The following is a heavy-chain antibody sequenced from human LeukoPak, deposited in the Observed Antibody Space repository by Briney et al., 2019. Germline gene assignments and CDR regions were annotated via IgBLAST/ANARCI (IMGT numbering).Heavy chain of an antibody. CDR2: INTNTGNP. Sequence: GASVKVSCKASGYTFTSYAMNWVRQAPGQGLEWMGWINTNTGNPTYTQGFTGRFVFSLDTSVSTAYLQISSLKAEDTAVYYCARDYRDPTYYYDSSGYYVYWGQGTLVTVSS. CDR1: GYTFTSYA. V-gene: IGHV7-4-1*02. J-gene: IGHJ4*02. D-gene: IGHD3-22*01. CDR3: ARDYRDPTYYYDSSGYYVY.